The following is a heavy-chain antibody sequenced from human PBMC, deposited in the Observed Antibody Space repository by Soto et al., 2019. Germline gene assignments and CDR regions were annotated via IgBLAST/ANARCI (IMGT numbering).Heavy chain of an antibody. Sequence: EGSLRLSCAASGFTFSSYSMSWVRQAPGKGLEWVSAISGSGGSTYYADSVKGRFTISRDNSKNTLYLQMNSLRAEDTAVYYCAKSVSGINDAFDIWGQGTVVTVSS. J-gene: IGHJ3*02. D-gene: IGHD3-10*01. V-gene: IGHV3-23*01. CDR3: AKSVSGINDAFDI. CDR2: ISGSGGST. CDR1: GFTFSSYS.